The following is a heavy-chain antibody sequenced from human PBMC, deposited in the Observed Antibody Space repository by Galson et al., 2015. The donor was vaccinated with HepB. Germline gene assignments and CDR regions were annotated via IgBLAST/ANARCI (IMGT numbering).Heavy chain of an antibody. CDR1: GFTFSTYW. D-gene: IGHD6-6*01. V-gene: IGHV3-74*01. J-gene: IGHJ4*02. Sequence: SLRLSCAASGFTFSTYWMHWVRQAPGKGLVWVSRINSDGSSATYADSVKGRFTISRDNAKSTVYLQMNSLRAEDTAVYYCARDEYRRKQDYWGQGTLVTVSS. CDR2: INSDGSSA. CDR3: ARDEYRRKQDY.